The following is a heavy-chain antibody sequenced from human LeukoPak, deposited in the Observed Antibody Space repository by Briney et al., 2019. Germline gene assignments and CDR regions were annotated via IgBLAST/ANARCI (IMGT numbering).Heavy chain of an antibody. CDR1: GGSFSGYY. J-gene: IGHJ4*02. CDR3: ASLRRANYYDSSGYYPSI. CDR2: INHSGST. V-gene: IGHV4-34*01. Sequence: SETLSLTCAVYGGSFSGYYWSWIRQPPGKGLEWIGEINHSGSTNYNPSLKSRVTISVDTSKNQFSLKLSPVTAADTAVYYCASLRRANYYDSSGYYPSIWGQGTLVTVSS. D-gene: IGHD3-22*01.